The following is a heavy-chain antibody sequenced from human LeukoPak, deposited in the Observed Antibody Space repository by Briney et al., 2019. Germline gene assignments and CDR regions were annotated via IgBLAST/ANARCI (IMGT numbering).Heavy chain of an antibody. V-gene: IGHV3-30*03. CDR1: GFTFSSYG. J-gene: IGHJ4*02. CDR2: ISYDGSNK. CDR3: ARDRYYDSSANFDY. D-gene: IGHD3-22*01. Sequence: PGGSLRLSCAASGFTFSSYGMHWVRQAPGKGLEWVAVISYDGSNKYYADSVKGRFTISRDNSKNTLYLQMNSLRAEDTAVYYCARDRYYDSSANFDYWGQGTLVTVSS.